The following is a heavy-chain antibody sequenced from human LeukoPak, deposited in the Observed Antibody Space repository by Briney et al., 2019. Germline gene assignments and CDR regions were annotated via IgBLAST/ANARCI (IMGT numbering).Heavy chain of an antibody. CDR1: GFTFSSYS. Sequence: GGSLRLSCAASGFTFSSYSMNWVGQGQGKGLEWVSYITGGSRTIYYADSVKGRFTISRDNAKNSLYLQMNSLSDEDSAVYYCARDGPIDYWGRGTLVTVSS. CDR3: ARDGPIDY. CDR2: ITGGSRTI. J-gene: IGHJ4*02. V-gene: IGHV3-48*02.